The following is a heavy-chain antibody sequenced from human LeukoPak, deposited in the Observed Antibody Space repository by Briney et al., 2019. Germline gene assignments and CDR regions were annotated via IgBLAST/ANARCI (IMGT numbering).Heavy chain of an antibody. D-gene: IGHD3-10*01. V-gene: IGHV4-31*03. CDR2: IYYSGST. CDR1: IVSMSSGGYY. J-gene: IGHJ6*02. Sequence: SQTLSLTCTVSIVSMSSGGYYWSWIRQHPGKGLEWIGYIYYSGSTYYNPSLKSRVTISVDTSKNQFSLNLSSVTAADTAVYYCARDIVGGSGSGSMDVWGQGTTVTVSS. CDR3: ARDIVGGSGSGSMDV.